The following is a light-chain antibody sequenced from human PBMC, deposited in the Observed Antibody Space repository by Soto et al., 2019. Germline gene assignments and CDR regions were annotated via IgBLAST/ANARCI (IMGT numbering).Light chain of an antibody. CDR1: QTVNAW. J-gene: IGKJ1*01. CDR2: DAS. CDR3: QQYNTHSGT. Sequence: DIQMTQSPSTLSASLGDRVTITCRASQTVNAWLVWYQHKPGKAPKPLIYDASILESGVPARFSGSGSGTEFILTISSLQPDDVGTYYCQQYNTHSGTFGQGTKVEIK. V-gene: IGKV1-5*01.